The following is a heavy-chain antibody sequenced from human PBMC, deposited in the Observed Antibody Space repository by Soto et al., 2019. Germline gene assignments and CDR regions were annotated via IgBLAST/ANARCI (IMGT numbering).Heavy chain of an antibody. D-gene: IGHD2-2*01. V-gene: IGHV3-30-3*01. CDR3: ARGPSSLTRFDY. CDR2: ISYDGSNK. J-gene: IGHJ4*02. CDR1: GFTFSSYA. Sequence: PGGSLRLSCAASGFTFSSYAMHWVRQAPGKGLEWVAAISYDGSNKYYADSVKGRFTISRDNSKNTLYLQMNGLGAEDTAVYYCARGPSSLTRFDYWGQGTLVTVSS.